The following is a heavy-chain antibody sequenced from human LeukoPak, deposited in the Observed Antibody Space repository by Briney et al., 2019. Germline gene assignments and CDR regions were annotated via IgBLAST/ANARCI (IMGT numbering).Heavy chain of an antibody. Sequence: ASVKVSCKASGYTFTSYGINWVRQAPGQGLEWMGWISAYKGNTNYAQKLQGRVTMTTDTSTSTAYMELRSLRSDDTAVYYCARSEGVVPAAPLRFDPWGQGTLVTVSS. CDR2: ISAYKGNT. J-gene: IGHJ5*02. CDR3: ARSEGVVPAAPLRFDP. D-gene: IGHD2-2*01. V-gene: IGHV1-18*01. CDR1: GYTFTSYG.